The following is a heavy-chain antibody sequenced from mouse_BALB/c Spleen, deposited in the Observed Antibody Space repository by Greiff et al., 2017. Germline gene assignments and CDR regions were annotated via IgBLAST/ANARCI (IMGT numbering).Heavy chain of an antibody. CDR1: GFSLTGYG. Sequence: QVQLKESGPGLVAPSQSLSITCTVSGFSLTGYGVNWVRQPPGKGLEWLGMIWGDGSTDYNSALKSRLSISKDNSKSQVFLKMNSLQTDDTARYYCARDREDLGGYYYAMDYWGQGTSVTVSS. V-gene: IGHV2-6-7*01. D-gene: IGHD3-1*01. CDR2: IWGDGST. CDR3: ARDREDLGGYYYAMDY. J-gene: IGHJ4*01.